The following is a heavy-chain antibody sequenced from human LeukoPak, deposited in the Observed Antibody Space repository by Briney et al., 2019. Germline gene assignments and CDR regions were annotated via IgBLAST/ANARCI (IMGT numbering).Heavy chain of an antibody. J-gene: IGHJ4*02. D-gene: IGHD6-6*01. Sequence: GGSLRLSCAASGFTFSSYAMSWVRQALGKGLEWVSGISGSGGSTYYADSVKGRFTISRDNSKNTVYLQMNSLRGEDTAVYYCAKDSYSSSSRYFDYWGQGILVTVSS. CDR1: GFTFSSYA. CDR3: AKDSYSSSSRYFDY. V-gene: IGHV3-23*01. CDR2: ISGSGGST.